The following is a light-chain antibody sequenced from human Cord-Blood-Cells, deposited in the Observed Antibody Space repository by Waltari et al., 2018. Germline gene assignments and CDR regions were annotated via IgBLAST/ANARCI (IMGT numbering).Light chain of an antibody. CDR1: QSVSSY. V-gene: IGKV3-11*01. CDR3: QQRINWPLT. J-gene: IGKJ4*01. CDR2: DAS. Sequence: EIVLKQSPATLSLSPGERATPSCRASQSVSSYLAWYQQKPGQAPRLLIYDASNRATGIPARFSGSGSGTDFTLTISSLEPEDFAVYYCQQRINWPLTFGGGTKVEIK.